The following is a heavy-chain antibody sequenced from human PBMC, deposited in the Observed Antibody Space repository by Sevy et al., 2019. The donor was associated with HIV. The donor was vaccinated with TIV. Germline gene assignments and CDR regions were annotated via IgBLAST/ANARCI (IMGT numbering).Heavy chain of an antibody. Sequence: GGSLRLSCAASGFRFNYHNMNWVRQAPGKGLEWISYISNGGSTTYLADSVRGRFTISRDNAKNSLFLEMDNRTDGDTAVYYCAREGNRERQTIPLDSWGRGIQVTVSS. V-gene: IGHV3-48*02. CDR3: AREGNRERQTIPLDS. J-gene: IGHJ4*02. D-gene: IGHD6-25*01. CDR2: ISNGGSTT. CDR1: GFRFNYHN.